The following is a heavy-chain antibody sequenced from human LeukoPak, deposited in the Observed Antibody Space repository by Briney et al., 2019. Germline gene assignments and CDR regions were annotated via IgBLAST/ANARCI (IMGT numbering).Heavy chain of an antibody. V-gene: IGHV3-7*03. CDR3: AREKGAYHTSGSLFVF. J-gene: IGHJ4*02. Sequence: GGSLRLSCAPSGFTLSRFLIMWVRQVPRKGLEWVANIKQDGGEIYYVDSAKGRFTISRDNAKNSLYLQMNRLRAEDTAVYSCAREKGAYHTSGSLFVFGGQGTLVTVSS. CDR2: IKQDGGEI. D-gene: IGHD3-22*01. CDR1: GFTLSRFL.